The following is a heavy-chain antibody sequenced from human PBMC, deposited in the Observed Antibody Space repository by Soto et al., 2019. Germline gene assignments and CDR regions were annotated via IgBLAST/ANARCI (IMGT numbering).Heavy chain of an antibody. Sequence: EVQLVESGGGLVQPGGSLRLSCADSGITFSDYWMTWVRQAPGKGLEWVASIKQDGSEKSYVDSVEGRFTISRDNAKNSLYRQMDRLRVGDTAVYYCARGGVYSTSSLPRFYYYAMDVWGQGTTVTVSS. CDR3: ARGGVYSTSSLPRFYYYAMDV. CDR1: GITFSDYW. V-gene: IGHV3-7*01. D-gene: IGHD6-6*01. J-gene: IGHJ6*02. CDR2: IKQDGSEK.